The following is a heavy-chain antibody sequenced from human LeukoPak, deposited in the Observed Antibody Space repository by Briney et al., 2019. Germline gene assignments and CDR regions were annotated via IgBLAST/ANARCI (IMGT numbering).Heavy chain of an antibody. Sequence: GGSLRLSCAASGFTFSSYSMNWVRQAPGKGLEWVSSISSSSSYIYYADSVKGRFTISRDNAKNSLYLQMNSLRAEDTAVYYCASTEMATIAIDYWGQGTLATVSS. V-gene: IGHV3-21*01. D-gene: IGHD5-24*01. CDR2: ISSSSSYI. CDR3: ASTEMATIAIDY. CDR1: GFTFSSYS. J-gene: IGHJ4*02.